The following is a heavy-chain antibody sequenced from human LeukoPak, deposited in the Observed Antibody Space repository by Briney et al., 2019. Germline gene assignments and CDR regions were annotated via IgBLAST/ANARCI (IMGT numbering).Heavy chain of an antibody. Sequence: PGGSLRLSCAASGFTFSSYDMHWVRQVTGEALEWVSSIDTAGGTYYPGSVKGRFTISRDNAKNTLYLQMNSLRAEDTAVYYCAVDAAVKDSWGQGTLVTVSS. J-gene: IGHJ4*02. CDR1: GFTFSSYD. CDR2: IDTAGGT. CDR3: AVDAAVKDS. D-gene: IGHD2-8*01. V-gene: IGHV3-13*04.